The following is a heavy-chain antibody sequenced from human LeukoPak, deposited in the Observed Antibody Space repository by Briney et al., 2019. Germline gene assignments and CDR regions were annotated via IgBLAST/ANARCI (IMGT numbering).Heavy chain of an antibody. Sequence: SETLSLTCTVSGGSISSSSYYWGWIRQPPGKGLEWIGSIYYSGSTYHNPSLKSRVTISVDTSKNQFSLKLSSVTAADTAVYYCARDVGYCSGGSCDSVYYGMDVWGQGTTVTVSS. J-gene: IGHJ6*02. D-gene: IGHD2-15*01. CDR1: GGSISSSSYY. CDR2: IYYSGST. CDR3: ARDVGYCSGGSCDSVYYGMDV. V-gene: IGHV4-39*07.